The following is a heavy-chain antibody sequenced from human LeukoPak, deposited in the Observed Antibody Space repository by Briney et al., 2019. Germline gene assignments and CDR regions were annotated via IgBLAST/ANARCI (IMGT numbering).Heavy chain of an antibody. Sequence: SETLSLTCTVSGGSISSYYWSWIRQPPGKGLEWIGYMYFGGNSNYNPSLKSRVTISVDTSKNQLSLNLNSVTAADTAVYYCTRASRGYSYGFAEYWGQGTLVTVSS. CDR3: TRASRGYSYGFAEY. J-gene: IGHJ4*02. CDR2: MYFGGNS. CDR1: GGSISSYY. D-gene: IGHD5-18*01. V-gene: IGHV4-59*01.